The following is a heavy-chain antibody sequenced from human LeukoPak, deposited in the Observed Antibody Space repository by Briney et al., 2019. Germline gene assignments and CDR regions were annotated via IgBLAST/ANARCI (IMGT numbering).Heavy chain of an antibody. CDR3: ASASAGTFGYYFDY. V-gene: IGHV3-43D*04. D-gene: IGHD3-10*01. J-gene: IGHJ4*02. CDR2: ISRDGGST. Sequence: PGGSLRLSCAASGFSFDDYAMHWVRQAPGKGLEWVSLISRDGGSTYYADSVKGRFTISRDNSKNSLYLQMNRLRAEDTALYYCASASAGTFGYYFDYWGQGTLVTVSS. CDR1: GFSFDDYA.